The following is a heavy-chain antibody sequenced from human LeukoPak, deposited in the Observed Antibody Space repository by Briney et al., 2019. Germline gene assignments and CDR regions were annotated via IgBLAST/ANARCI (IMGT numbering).Heavy chain of an antibody. J-gene: IGHJ4*02. CDR2: IYYSGST. Sequence: SETLSLTCTVSGGSIGSSNYYWVWIRQPPGKGLEWIGSIYYSGSTYYNPSLKSRVTISVDTSKNQFSLKLSSVTAADTAVYCCARFGYDYVWGSYRSHPLFDYWGQGTLVTVSS. CDR1: GGSIGSSNYY. D-gene: IGHD3-16*02. V-gene: IGHV4-39*07. CDR3: ARFGYDYVWGSYRSHPLFDY.